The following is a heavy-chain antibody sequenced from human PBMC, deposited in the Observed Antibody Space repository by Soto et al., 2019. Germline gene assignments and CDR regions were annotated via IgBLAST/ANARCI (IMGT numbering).Heavy chain of an antibody. D-gene: IGHD3-22*01. CDR1: GGTFSRNT. Sequence: SVKVSCKASGGTFSRNTISWVRQAPGQGLEWMGGIMPIFGSANYAQKFQGRVTITADENTRTVYMELSRLRSEDTAVYYCARQLDSDTTGYYYAYWGQGTQVTVS. V-gene: IGHV1-69*01. CDR3: ARQLDSDTTGYYYAY. CDR2: IMPIFGSA. J-gene: IGHJ4*02.